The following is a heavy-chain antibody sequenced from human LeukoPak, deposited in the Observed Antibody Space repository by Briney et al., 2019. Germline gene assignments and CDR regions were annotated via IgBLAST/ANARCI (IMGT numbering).Heavy chain of an antibody. J-gene: IGHJ4*02. CDR3: ARDRVVATITAFDY. D-gene: IGHD5-12*01. V-gene: IGHV3-30-3*01. CDR2: ISFDGNVK. CDR1: GFAFHSHA. Sequence: QPGTSLRLSCVASGFAFHSHAMHWVRQAPGRGLEYVAFISFDGNVKYYADSVKGRFTISRDNAKNTLYLQMNSLRAEDTAVYYCARDRVVATITAFDYWGQGALVTVSS.